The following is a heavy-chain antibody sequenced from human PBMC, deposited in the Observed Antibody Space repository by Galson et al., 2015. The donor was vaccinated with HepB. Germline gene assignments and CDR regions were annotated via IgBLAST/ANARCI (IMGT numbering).Heavy chain of an antibody. CDR1: GFTFSSYA. J-gene: IGHJ4*02. D-gene: IGHD2-21*02. Sequence: SLRLSCAASGFTFSSYAMSWVRQAPGKGLEWVSAISGSGGSTYYADSVKGRFTISRDNSKNTLYLQMNSLRAEDTAVYYCAKRYKVPEGDYSSGHYFDYWGQGTLVTVSS. V-gene: IGHV3-23*01. CDR3: AKRYKVPEGDYSSGHYFDY. CDR2: ISGSGGST.